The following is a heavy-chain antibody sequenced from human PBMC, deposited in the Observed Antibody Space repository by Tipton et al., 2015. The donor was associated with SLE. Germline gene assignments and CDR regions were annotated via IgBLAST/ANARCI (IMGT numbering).Heavy chain of an antibody. CDR1: GFTFSSYW. J-gene: IGHJ2*01. CDR3: AKKALGIAALGWYFDL. D-gene: IGHD6-25*01. V-gene: IGHV3-7*03. CDR2: IKQDGGEK. Sequence: SLRLSCAASGFTFSSYWMSWVRQAPGKGLEWVANIKQDGGEKYYVDSVKGRFTISRDNAKNSLYLQTNSLRAEDTAVYYCAKKALGIAALGWYFDLWGRGTLVTVSS.